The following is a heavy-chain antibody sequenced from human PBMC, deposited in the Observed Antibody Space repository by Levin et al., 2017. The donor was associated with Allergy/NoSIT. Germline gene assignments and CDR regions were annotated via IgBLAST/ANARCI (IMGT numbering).Heavy chain of an antibody. V-gene: IGHV1-46*01. CDR1: GYSFTSHY. CDR3: ARDREWFGELLDYHYGMDV. J-gene: IGHJ6*02. Sequence: ASVKVSCKASGYSFTSHYMNWVRQAPGQGLEWMGIINPSDGSTSYAQKLQGRVTMTRDTSASTVYIELRSLRSEDTAVYYCARDREWFGELLDYHYGMDVWGPGTTVTVSS. CDR2: INPSDGST. D-gene: IGHD3-10*01.